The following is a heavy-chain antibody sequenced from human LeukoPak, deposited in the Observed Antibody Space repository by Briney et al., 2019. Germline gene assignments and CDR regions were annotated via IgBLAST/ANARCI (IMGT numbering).Heavy chain of an antibody. CDR2: IYYSGST. J-gene: IGHJ3*02. CDR1: GGSISSSSYY. D-gene: IGHD6-13*01. Sequence: PSETLSLTCTVSGGSISSSSYYWGWIRQPPGKGVEWIERIYYSGSTYYNPSLKSRVTISVDTSKNQFSLKLSSVTAADTAVYYCARPLPFSSSWYPPYDAFDIWGQGTMVTVSS. CDR3: ARPLPFSSSWYPPYDAFDI. V-gene: IGHV4-39*01.